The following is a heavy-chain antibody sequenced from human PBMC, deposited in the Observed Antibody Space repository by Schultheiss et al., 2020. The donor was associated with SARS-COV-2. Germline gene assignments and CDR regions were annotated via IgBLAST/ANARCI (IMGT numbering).Heavy chain of an antibody. CDR3: AKDLLAFYYFDY. Sequence: GGSLRLSCAASGFTLSSNEMNWVRQAPGKGLEWVAVIWYDGSNKYYADSVKGRFTISRDNSDNTVYLQMSSLIPEDTAVYYCAKDLLAFYYFDYWGQGTLVTVSS. CDR1: GFTLSSNE. J-gene: IGHJ4*02. V-gene: IGHV3-30*02. CDR2: IWYDGSNK.